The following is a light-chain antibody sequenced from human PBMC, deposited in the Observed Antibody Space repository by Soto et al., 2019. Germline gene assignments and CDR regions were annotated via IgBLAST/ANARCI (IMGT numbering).Light chain of an antibody. CDR3: QAWDSCTAV. Sequence: SYELTQSPSVSVSPGQTASITCSGDKLGDKYACWYQQKPGQSPVLVVHQDTERPSGIPERFSGSSSGDTATLTISGTQAIDEADYYCQAWDSCTAVFGGGTKLTVL. CDR2: QDT. CDR1: KLGDKY. J-gene: IGLJ2*01. V-gene: IGLV3-1*01.